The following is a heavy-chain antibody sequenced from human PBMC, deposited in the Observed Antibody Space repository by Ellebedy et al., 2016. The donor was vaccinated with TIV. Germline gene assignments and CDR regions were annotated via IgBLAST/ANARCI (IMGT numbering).Heavy chain of an antibody. J-gene: IGHJ4*02. D-gene: IGHD4-17*01. CDR3: ATGGRVTKWNY. CDR2: ITGGGDGT. V-gene: IGHV3-23*01. Sequence: GESLKISCAASGLTFSRYGMSWVRQAPGKGLEWVSVITGGGDGTVYADSVKGRFTISRDNSKNTLYLEMKRVRAEDTAVYYCATGGRVTKWNYWGQGTLVIVSS. CDR1: GLTFSRYG.